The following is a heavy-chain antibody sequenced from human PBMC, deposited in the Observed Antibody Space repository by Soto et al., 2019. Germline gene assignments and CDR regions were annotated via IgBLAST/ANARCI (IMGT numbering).Heavy chain of an antibody. CDR1: GFTFSSYG. CDR3: AKDWKDYYDILTGSY. D-gene: IGHD3-9*01. CDR2: ISYDGSNK. Sequence: WGSRRLSCAASGFTFSSYGMHCVRQAPCKGLEWVAVISYDGSNKYYADSVKGRFTISRDNSKNTLYLQMNSLRAEDTAVYYCAKDWKDYYDILTGSYWGQGTLLTVSS. V-gene: IGHV3-30*18. J-gene: IGHJ4*02.